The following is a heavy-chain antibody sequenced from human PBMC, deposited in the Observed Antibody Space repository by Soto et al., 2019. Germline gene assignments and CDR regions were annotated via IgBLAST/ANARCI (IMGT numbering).Heavy chain of an antibody. J-gene: IGHJ6*03. V-gene: IGHV4-59*08. CDR1: GGSISSYY. Sequence: SETLSLTCTVSGGSISSYYWSWIRQPPGKGLEWIGYIYYSGSTNYNPSLKSRVTISVDTSKNQFSLKLSSVTAADTAVYYCARHASGDSKYYYYYYYMDVWGKGTTVTVSS. CDR3: ARHASGDSKYYYYYYYMDV. D-gene: IGHD4-17*01. CDR2: IYYSGST.